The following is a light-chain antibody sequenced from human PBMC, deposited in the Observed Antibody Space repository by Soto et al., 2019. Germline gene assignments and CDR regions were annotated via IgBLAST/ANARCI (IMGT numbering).Light chain of an antibody. Sequence: QSVLTQPPSASGTPWQRVTISCFGSSSNIGRDYVYWFQQIPGTIPKLLIYTNNHRSSGVPDRFSGSKSGTSASLAISGLRSEDEADYYCAAWDDSLSGGVFGGGTKVTVL. CDR2: TNN. J-gene: IGLJ3*02. CDR3: AAWDDSLSGGV. V-gene: IGLV1-47*02. CDR1: SSNIGRDY.